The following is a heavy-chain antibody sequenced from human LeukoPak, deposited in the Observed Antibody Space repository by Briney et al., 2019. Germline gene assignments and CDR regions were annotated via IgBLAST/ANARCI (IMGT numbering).Heavy chain of an antibody. CDR3: AKELHGSGNYAFDY. V-gene: IGHV3-23*01. Sequence: GGSLRLSCAASGFTFSSCALSWVRQAPGKGLEWVSTVSVNGGTTYYADSVKGRFTISRDNSKNTLYLQMNSLRAEDTAVYFCAKELHGSGNYAFDYWGQGTLVTVAS. J-gene: IGHJ4*02. D-gene: IGHD3-10*01. CDR1: GFTFSSCA. CDR2: VSVNGGTT.